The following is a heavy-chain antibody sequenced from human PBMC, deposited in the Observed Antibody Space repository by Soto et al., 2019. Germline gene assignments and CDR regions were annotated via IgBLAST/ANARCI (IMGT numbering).Heavy chain of an antibody. CDR1: GHSLSSGGYY. D-gene: IGHD6-19*01. J-gene: IGHJ4*02. Sequence: ASETLSLTCTVSGHSLSSGGYYWSWIRQHPGKGLEWVGYIYFTGSTLYNPSLKTRLAMSLDTSKNQFSLKLDSVTAADTAVYYCARDWGSSGWPNWGQGTLVTVSS. CDR2: IYFTGST. V-gene: IGHV4-31*03. CDR3: ARDWGSSGWPN.